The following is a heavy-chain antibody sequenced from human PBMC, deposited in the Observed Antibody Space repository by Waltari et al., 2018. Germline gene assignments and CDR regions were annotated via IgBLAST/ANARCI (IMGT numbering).Heavy chain of an antibody. V-gene: IGHV4-38-2*02. D-gene: IGHD4-17*01. CDR2: IYHSGST. CDR3: ATRLRRDPKAFDI. CDR1: GYSISSGYY. J-gene: IGHJ3*02. Sequence: QVQLQESGPGLVKPSETLSLTCTVSGYSISSGYYWGWIRPPPGKGLEWIGSIYHSGSTYYNPSLKSRVTISVDTSKNQFSLKLSSVTAADTAVYYCATRLRRDPKAFDIWGQGTMVTVSS.